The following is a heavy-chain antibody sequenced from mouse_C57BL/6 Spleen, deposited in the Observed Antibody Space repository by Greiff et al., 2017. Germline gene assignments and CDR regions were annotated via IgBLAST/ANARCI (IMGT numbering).Heavy chain of an antibody. CDR1: GYSITSGYD. V-gene: IGHV3-1*01. CDR2: ISYSGST. D-gene: IGHD1-1*01. CDR3: AAGSSRLPWFAY. Sequence: EVQLVESGPGMVKPSQSLSLTCTVTGYSITSGYDWHWIRHFPGNKLEWMGYISYSGSTNYNPSLKSRISITHDTSKNHFFLKLNSVTTEDTATYYCAAGSSRLPWFAYWGQGTLVTVSA. J-gene: IGHJ3*01.